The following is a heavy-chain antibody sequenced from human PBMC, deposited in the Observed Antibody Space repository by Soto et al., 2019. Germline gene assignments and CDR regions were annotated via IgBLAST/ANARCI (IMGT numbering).Heavy chain of an antibody. V-gene: IGHV1-8*01. CDR3: ARGLGGVVGAANYGMDV. Sequence: ASVKVSCKASGYTFTSYEINWVRQATGQGVEWMGWMNPNSGNTGYAQKFQGRVTMTRNTAISTAYMELSSLRSEDTAVYYCARGLGGVVGAANYGMDVWGQGTTVTVSS. J-gene: IGHJ6*02. D-gene: IGHD1-26*01. CDR1: GYTFTSYE. CDR2: MNPNSGNT.